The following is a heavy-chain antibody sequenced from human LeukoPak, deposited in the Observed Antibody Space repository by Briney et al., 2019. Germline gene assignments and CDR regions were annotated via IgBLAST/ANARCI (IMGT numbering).Heavy chain of an antibody. CDR3: ARRFGSGSMGF. CDR2: IYTGDSET. Sequence: HGESLKISCKASGYSFTSYWIAWVRQMPGKGLEWVGIIYTGDSETKYSPSFQGQVTISADKSISTAYLQWSSLKASDTAMYYCARRFGSGSMGFWGQRTQLTVSS. J-gene: IGHJ4*02. V-gene: IGHV5-51*01. CDR1: GYSFTSYW. D-gene: IGHD3-10*01.